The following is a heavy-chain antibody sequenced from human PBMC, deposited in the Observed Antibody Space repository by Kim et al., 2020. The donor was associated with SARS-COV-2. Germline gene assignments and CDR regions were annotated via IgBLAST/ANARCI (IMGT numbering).Heavy chain of an antibody. CDR1: GFTFSNFN. Sequence: ASVKVSCKASGFTFSNFNVNWVRQAPGQGPEWMGWMNPKSGKTGYAHKFQGRVTMTTNTTMSIAYMELSSLRSEDTAVYYCAGTYTVVRRVREAYYYTAMDVWGQGTTVTVS. V-gene: IGHV1-8*01. D-gene: IGHD3-10*01. CDR2: MNPKSGKT. CDR3: AGTYTVVRRVREAYYYTAMDV. J-gene: IGHJ6*02.